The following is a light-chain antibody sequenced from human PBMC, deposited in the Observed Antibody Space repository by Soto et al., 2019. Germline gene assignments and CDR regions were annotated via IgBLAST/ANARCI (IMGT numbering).Light chain of an antibody. J-gene: IGKJ3*01. CDR1: QSVSSSY. CDR3: QQYGSSPRT. CDR2: GAS. V-gene: IGKV3-20*01. Sequence: EIVLTQSPGTLSLSPGERATLSCRASQSVSSSYLAWYQQKPGQAPRLLIYGASSRATGIPDRFSGSGSGTDFTLTISRLEPEDFALYYCQQYGSSPRTFGLGTKVDIK.